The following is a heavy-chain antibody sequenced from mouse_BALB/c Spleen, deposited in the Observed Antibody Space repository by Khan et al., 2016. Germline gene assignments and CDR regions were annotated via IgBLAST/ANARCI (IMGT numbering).Heavy chain of an antibody. Sequence: QIQLVQSGPELKKPGETVKISCKASGYTFTNYGMNWVKQAPGKGLKWMGWINTYTGEPTYADDFKGRFAFSLETSASTAYLQINNLKNEDTATYFCARYWTSYWYFDVWGAVTTVTVSS. CDR2: INTYTGEP. D-gene: IGHD2-13*01. V-gene: IGHV9-3-1*01. J-gene: IGHJ1*01. CDR1: GYTFTNYG. CDR3: ARYWTSYWYFDV.